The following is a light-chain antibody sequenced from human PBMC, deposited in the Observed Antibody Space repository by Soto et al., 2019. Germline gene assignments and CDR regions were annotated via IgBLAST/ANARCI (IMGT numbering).Light chain of an antibody. J-gene: IGLJ2*01. CDR1: SSNIGSNT. Sequence: QSVLTQPPSASGTPGQRVTISCSGSSSNIGSNTVNWYQQITGTAPKLLIYNDNQRPSGVPDRFSGSKSGTSGSLAISGLQSEDEGDYYCAAWDDSLNDHVVFGGGTKVTVL. V-gene: IGLV1-44*01. CDR2: NDN. CDR3: AAWDDSLNDHVV.